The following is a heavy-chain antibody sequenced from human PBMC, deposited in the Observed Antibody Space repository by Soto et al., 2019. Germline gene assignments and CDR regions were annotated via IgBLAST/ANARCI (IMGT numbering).Heavy chain of an antibody. CDR1: GSTFSTYT. Sequence: QAQLVQSGAEMKKPGASVKVSCKAAGSTFSTYTMNWVRQAPGQSLEWMGWINAGSGNTKYSQNFQGRVSITRDTSASTVYMELTGLKSEDTAVYYCARDTETLGPRANDALDIWGQGTMVTVSS. CDR3: ARDTETLGPRANDALDI. J-gene: IGHJ3*02. CDR2: INAGSGNT. D-gene: IGHD3-3*02. V-gene: IGHV1-3*01.